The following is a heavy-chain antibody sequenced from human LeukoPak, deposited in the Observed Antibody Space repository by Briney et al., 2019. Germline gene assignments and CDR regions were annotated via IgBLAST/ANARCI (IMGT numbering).Heavy chain of an antibody. J-gene: IGHJ6*02. CDR3: ARDITGWYYYGMDV. CDR2: MNPNSGNT. D-gene: IGHD3-16*01. V-gene: IGHV1-8*01. CDR1: GYTFTSYD. Sequence: ASVKVSCKASGYTFTSYDINWVRQATGQGLEWMGWMNPNSGNTGYAQKFQGRVTMTRNTSISTAYVELSSLGSEDTAVYYCARDITGWYYYGMDVWGQGTTVTVSS.